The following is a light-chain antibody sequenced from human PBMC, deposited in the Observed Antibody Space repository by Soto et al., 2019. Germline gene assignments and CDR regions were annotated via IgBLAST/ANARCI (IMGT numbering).Light chain of an antibody. CDR1: SSDVGSYNL. CDR2: EGT. CDR3: CSYARSITYV. V-gene: IGLV2-23*01. J-gene: IGLJ1*01. Sequence: QSVLTQPASVSGSPGQSITISCTGTSSDVGSYNLVSWYQQHPGKAPKLMIYEGTKRPSGVSNRFSGSKSGNAASLTISGLQAEDEADYYCCSYARSITYVFGTGTKV.